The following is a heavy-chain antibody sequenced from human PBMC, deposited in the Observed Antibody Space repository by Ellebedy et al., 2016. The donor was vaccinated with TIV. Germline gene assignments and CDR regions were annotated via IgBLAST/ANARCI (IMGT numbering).Heavy chain of an antibody. Sequence: GGSLRLXXVVSGFTFSGYYMSWIRQAPGKGLEWIAYISSSGHSMHYADSVRDRFTISRDNAKNSLYLQMNTLRDDDTAVYYCARVRGRGSGDDFWGQGTLVTVSS. CDR1: GFTFSGYY. CDR2: ISSSGHSM. CDR3: ARVRGRGSGDDF. D-gene: IGHD1-26*01. V-gene: IGHV3-11*04. J-gene: IGHJ4*02.